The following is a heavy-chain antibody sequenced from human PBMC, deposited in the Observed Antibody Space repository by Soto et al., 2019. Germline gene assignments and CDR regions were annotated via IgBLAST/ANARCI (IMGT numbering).Heavy chain of an antibody. CDR3: ATRRDASYYYYGMDV. D-gene: IGHD2-2*01. CDR2: ISGSGGST. CDR1: GFPFDNYA. J-gene: IGHJ6*02. Sequence: PGGSLRLSCEASGFPFDNYAMSWVRQAPGKGLEWVSAISGSGGSTYYADSGKGRFTISRDNSKNTLFLQMNSLRAEDTAVYYCATRRDASYYYYGMDVWGQGTTVTVSS. V-gene: IGHV3-23*01.